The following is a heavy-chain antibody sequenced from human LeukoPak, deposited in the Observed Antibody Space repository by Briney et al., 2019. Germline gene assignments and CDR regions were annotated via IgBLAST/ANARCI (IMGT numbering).Heavy chain of an antibody. CDR3: AKALFGVVINAGDAFDI. V-gene: IGHV3-23*01. J-gene: IGHJ3*02. CDR2: ISGSGGST. CDR1: GFTFSSYA. D-gene: IGHD3-3*01. Sequence: GGSLRLSCAASGFTFSSYAMSWVRQAPGKGLEWVSAISGSGGSTYYADSVKGRFTISRDNSKNTLYLQMNSLRAEDTAVYYCAKALFGVVINAGDAFDIWGQGTMVAVSS.